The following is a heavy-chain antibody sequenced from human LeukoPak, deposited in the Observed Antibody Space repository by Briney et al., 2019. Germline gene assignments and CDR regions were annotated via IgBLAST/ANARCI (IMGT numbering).Heavy chain of an antibody. CDR2: IIPIFGTA. CDR3: ARGPVGDWLWYFDL. Sequence: SVKVSCKASGGTFSSYAISWVRQAPGQGLEWMGGIIPIFGTANYAQKFQGRVTITADESTSTAYMELSNLRSEDTAVYYCARGPVGDWLWYFDLWGRGTLVTVSS. D-gene: IGHD1-26*01. J-gene: IGHJ2*01. CDR1: GGTFSSYA. V-gene: IGHV1-69*13.